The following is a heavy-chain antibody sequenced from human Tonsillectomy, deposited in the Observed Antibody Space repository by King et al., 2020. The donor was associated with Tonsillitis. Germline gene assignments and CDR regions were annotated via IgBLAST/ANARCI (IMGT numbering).Heavy chain of an antibody. Sequence: QLVQSGAEVKKPGASVKVSCKASGYTFTVYYMHWVRQAPAQGLEWMGWINPNSGGTKYAKKFLGRVTMTWDTSISTAYLEVSSLRSDDTAVYYCARGYSSGWSAEFFQHGGQGTLVTVSS. D-gene: IGHD6-19*01. CDR3: ARGYSSGWSAEFFQH. CDR2: INPNSGGT. V-gene: IGHV1-2*02. CDR1: GYTFTVYY. J-gene: IGHJ1*01.